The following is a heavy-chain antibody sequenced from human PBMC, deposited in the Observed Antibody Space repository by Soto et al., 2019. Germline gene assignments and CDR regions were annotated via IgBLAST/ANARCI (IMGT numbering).Heavy chain of an antibody. Sequence: SETLSLTCTVSGGSISSGGYYWSWIRQHPGKGLEWIGYIYYSGSTYYNPSLKSRVTISVDTSKNQFSLKLSSVTAADTAVYYCARGLKEYYYDSSGINWFDPWGQGTLVTVSS. CDR2: IYYSGST. CDR1: GGSISSGGYY. CDR3: ARGLKEYYYDSSGINWFDP. V-gene: IGHV4-31*03. D-gene: IGHD3-22*01. J-gene: IGHJ5*02.